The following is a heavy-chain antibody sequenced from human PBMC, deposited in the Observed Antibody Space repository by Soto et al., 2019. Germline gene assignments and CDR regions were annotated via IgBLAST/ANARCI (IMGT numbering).Heavy chain of an antibody. V-gene: IGHV3-74*01. CDR1: GFTFSSYA. CDR3: ARDTDGLHY. J-gene: IGHJ4*02. CDR2: INTDGSIT. Sequence: PGGSLILSCAASGFTFSSYAMSWVRQAPEKGLEWVSRINTDGSITDYADSVKGRFTVSRDNPKNTLYLQMNSLRAEDTAVYYCARDTDGLHYWGQGTLVTVSS.